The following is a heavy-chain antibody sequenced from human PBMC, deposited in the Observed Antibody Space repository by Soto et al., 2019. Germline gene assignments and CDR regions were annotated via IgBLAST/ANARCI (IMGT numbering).Heavy chain of an antibody. CDR1: SGSISNGYYY. CDR3: ARLFSSGYWPFNY. D-gene: IGHD3-22*01. J-gene: IGHJ4*02. CDR2: ISYTGNT. V-gene: IGHV4-39*02. Sequence: SETLSLTCTVSSGSISNGYYYWGWIRQPPGKKLEWIGSISYTGNTYYNPSLKNRVTISVDTSKNHFSLKLSSVTAADTAVYYCARLFSSGYWPFNYWGQGTLVTVSS.